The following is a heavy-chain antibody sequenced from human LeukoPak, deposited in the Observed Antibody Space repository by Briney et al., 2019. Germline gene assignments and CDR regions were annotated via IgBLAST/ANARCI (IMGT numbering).Heavy chain of an antibody. CDR3: ARGFSETGYYFDY. D-gene: IGHD1-14*01. CDR2: IYYSGST. CDR1: GGSISSYY. Sequence: SETLSLTCTVSGGSISSYYWSWIRQPPGKGLEYIGYIYYSGSTNYNPSLKSRVTISVDTSKNQFSLKLSSVTAADTAVYYCARGFSETGYYFDYWGQGTLVTASS. J-gene: IGHJ4*02. V-gene: IGHV4-59*01.